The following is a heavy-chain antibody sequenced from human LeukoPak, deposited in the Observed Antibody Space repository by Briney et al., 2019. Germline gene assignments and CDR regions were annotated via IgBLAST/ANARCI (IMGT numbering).Heavy chain of an antibody. Sequence: SETLSLTCAVSGGSISSSSYYWGWIRQPPGKGLEWIGSIYYSGSTYYNPSLKSRVTISINTSKNQFSLKMNSVTAADTAVYYCARGRYSGSTTRGGYFDYWGQGTLVTVSS. CDR1: GGSISSSSYY. J-gene: IGHJ4*02. D-gene: IGHD1-26*01. V-gene: IGHV4-39*07. CDR3: ARGRYSGSTTRGGYFDY. CDR2: IYYSGST.